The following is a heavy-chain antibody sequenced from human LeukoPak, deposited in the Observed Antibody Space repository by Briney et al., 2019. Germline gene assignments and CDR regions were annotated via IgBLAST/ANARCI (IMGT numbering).Heavy chain of an antibody. D-gene: IGHD5-24*01. CDR3: ERLEDGHGYNYREA. CDR1: GGSISSSSYY. V-gene: IGHV4-39*01. CDR2: IYYSGST. J-gene: IGHJ5*02. Sequence: SETLSLTCIVSGGSISSSSYYWGWIRQPPGKGLEWVGSIYYSGSTYYNPSLKSRVTISVDTSKNQFSLKLSSVTAADTAVYYCERLEDGHGYNYREAWGQGTLVTVSS.